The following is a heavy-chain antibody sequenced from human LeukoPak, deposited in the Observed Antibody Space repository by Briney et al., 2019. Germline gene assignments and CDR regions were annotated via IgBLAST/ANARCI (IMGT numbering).Heavy chain of an antibody. CDR3: AREYCTNGVCWNDY. CDR2: INPNSGGT. CDR1: GYTFTGYY. Sequence: ASVKVSCTASGYTFTGYYMHWVRQAPGQGLEWMGWINPNSGGTNYAQKFQGRVTMTRDTSISTAYMELSRLRSDDTAVYYCAREYCTNGVCWNDYWGQGTLVTVSS. V-gene: IGHV1-2*02. J-gene: IGHJ4*02. D-gene: IGHD2-8*01.